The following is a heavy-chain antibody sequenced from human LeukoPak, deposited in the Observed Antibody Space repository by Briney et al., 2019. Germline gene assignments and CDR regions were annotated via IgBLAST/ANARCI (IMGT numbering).Heavy chain of an antibody. V-gene: IGHV1-24*01. CDR2: FDPEDGET. CDR1: GYTLTELS. CDR3: ARGRYCSETSCSDFDS. D-gene: IGHD2-2*01. Sequence: VASVKVSCKVSGYTLTELSMHWVRQAPGKGLEWMGGFDPEDGETIYAQKFQGRVTMTEDTSTDTAYMELSSLRSEDTAVYYCARGRYCSETSCSDFDSWGQGTLVTVSS. J-gene: IGHJ4*02.